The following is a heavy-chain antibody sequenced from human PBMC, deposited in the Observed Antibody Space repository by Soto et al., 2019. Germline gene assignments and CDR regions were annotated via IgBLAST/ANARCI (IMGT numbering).Heavy chain of an antibody. V-gene: IGHV3-9*01. CDR2: ISWNSGSI. CDR1: GFTFDDYA. Sequence: EVPLVESGGGLVQPGRSLRLSCAASGFTFDDYAMHWVRQAPGKGLEWVSGISWNSGSIGYADSVKGRFTISRDNAKNSPYLQMNSLRAEDTALYYCAKGDSSSFYYGMDVWGQGTTVTVSS. D-gene: IGHD6-13*01. J-gene: IGHJ6*02. CDR3: AKGDSSSFYYGMDV.